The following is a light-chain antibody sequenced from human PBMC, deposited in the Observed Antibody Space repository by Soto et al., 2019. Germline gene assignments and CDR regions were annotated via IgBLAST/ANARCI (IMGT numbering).Light chain of an antibody. CDR3: QQFKSSPLT. Sequence: AIKLTQSPSSLSASVGDRVTITCRASQGISSALAWYQQKPGKAPKLLIYDASSLESGVPSRFSGSGSGTDFTLTISSLQPEDFANYYCQQFKSSPLTFRGGTKVEIK. CDR2: DAS. J-gene: IGKJ4*01. CDR1: QGISSA. V-gene: IGKV1-13*02.